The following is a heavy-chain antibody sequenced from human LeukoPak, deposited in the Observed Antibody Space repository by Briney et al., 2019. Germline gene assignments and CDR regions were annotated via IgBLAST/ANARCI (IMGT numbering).Heavy chain of an antibody. CDR2: INHSGTT. D-gene: IGHD3-10*01. CDR1: GGSLSGHF. V-gene: IGHV4-34*01. J-gene: IGHJ5*02. Sequence: LETLFLTCAVYGGSLSGHFCSWIRQSPGKGLEWIGEINHSGTTNYNPSLKSRVTLSVDTSKNQFSLRLNSVTAADTAVYYCAKGPQTGWFDTWGQGALVTVSS. CDR3: AKGPQTGWFDT.